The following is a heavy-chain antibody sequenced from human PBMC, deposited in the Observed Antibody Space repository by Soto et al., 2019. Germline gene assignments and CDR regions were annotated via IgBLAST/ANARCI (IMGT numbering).Heavy chain of an antibody. D-gene: IGHD1-1*01. CDR2: IIPIHGAA. V-gene: IGHV1-69*11. J-gene: IGHJ6*02. Sequence: QVQLVQSGAEVKRPGSSVKISCRTSGGSFNNYAFIWVRQAPGHGLEWMGGIIPIHGAANSAQKFQGRVTITADESTSTAYMDLRSLNSEDTAVYYCATIERRLVYYGMDVWGQGTTVTVSS. CDR1: GGSFNNYA. CDR3: ATIERRLVYYGMDV.